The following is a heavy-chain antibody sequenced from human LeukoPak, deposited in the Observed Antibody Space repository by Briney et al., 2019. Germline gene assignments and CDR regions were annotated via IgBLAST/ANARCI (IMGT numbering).Heavy chain of an antibody. CDR1: GYTFTGYY. J-gene: IGHJ5*02. V-gene: IGHV1-2*02. CDR2: INPNSGST. Sequence: ASVKVSCKASGYTFTGYYMHWVRQAPGQGLEWMGWINPNSGSTNYAQKFQGRVTMTRDTSISTAYMELSRLRSDDTAVYYCARSLAAAGTYWFDPWGQGTLVTVSS. D-gene: IGHD6-13*01. CDR3: ARSLAAAGTYWFDP.